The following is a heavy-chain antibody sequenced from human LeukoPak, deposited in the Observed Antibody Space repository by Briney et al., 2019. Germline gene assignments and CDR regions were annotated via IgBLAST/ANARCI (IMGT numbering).Heavy chain of an antibody. CDR3: AIPGPTVTTYDY. V-gene: IGHV4-39*07. CDR2: IYYSGST. CDR1: GGSISSSSYY. D-gene: IGHD4-17*01. Sequence: SETLSLTCTVSGGSISSSSYYWGWIRQPPGKGLEWIGSIYYSGSTYYNPSLKSRVTISVDTSKNQFSLKLSSVTAADTAVYYCAIPGPTVTTYDYWGQGTLVTVSS. J-gene: IGHJ4*02.